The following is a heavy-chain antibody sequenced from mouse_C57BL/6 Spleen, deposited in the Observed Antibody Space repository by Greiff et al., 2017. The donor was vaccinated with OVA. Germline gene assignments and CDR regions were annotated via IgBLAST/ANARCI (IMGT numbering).Heavy chain of an antibody. CDR3: ARSTTVVATRRDYAMDY. CDR1: GYTFTSYW. Sequence: QVQLQQPGTELVKPGASVKLSCKASGYTFTSYWMHWVKQRPGQGLEWIGNINPSNGGTNYNEKFKSKATLTVDKSSSTAYMQLSSLTSEDSAVYYCARSTTVVATRRDYAMDYWGQGTSVTVSS. CDR2: INPSNGGT. V-gene: IGHV1-53*01. D-gene: IGHD1-1*01. J-gene: IGHJ4*01.